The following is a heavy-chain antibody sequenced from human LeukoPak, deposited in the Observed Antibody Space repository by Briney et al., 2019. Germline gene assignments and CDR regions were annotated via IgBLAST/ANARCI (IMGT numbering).Heavy chain of an antibody. V-gene: IGHV5-51*01. Sequence: GDSLKISCEGSGYSFSSHWIGWVRQMPGKGLEWMGIIYPGDSDTTYSPSFQGQVTISADKSISTAYLQWSSLKASDSAMYYCGRIPAAGSLKGSFDIWGQGTMVTVSS. CDR3: GRIPAAGSLKGSFDI. CDR1: GYSFSSHW. D-gene: IGHD6-13*01. CDR2: IYPGDSDT. J-gene: IGHJ3*02.